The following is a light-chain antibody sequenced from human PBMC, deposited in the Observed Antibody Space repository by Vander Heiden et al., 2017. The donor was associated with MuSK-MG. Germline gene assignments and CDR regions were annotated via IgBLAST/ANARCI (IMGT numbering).Light chain of an antibody. CDR2: DAS. CDR3: QQDNDYSPT. Sequence: DIQMTQSPSTLSASVGDRVTITCRASQNIDTSLAWCQQKPGKAPNLLIYDASILGSGVPSRFSGSGSGTEFTLTISSLQPDDFATYYCQQDNDYSPTFGQGTKVXIK. V-gene: IGKV1-5*01. J-gene: IGKJ1*01. CDR1: QNIDTS.